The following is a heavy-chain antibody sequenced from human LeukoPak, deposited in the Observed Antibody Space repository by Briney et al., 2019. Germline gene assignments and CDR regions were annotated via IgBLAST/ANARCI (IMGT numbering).Heavy chain of an antibody. D-gene: IGHD5-12*01. CDR3: ARSPVATISLWTGKGGYYYYYYMDV. CDR2: IYTSGST. J-gene: IGHJ6*03. V-gene: IGHV4-59*10. Sequence: SETLSLTCAVYGGSFSGYYWSWIRQPAGKGLEWIGRIYTSGSTNYNPSLKSRVTMSVDTSKNQFSLKLSSVTAADTAVYYCARSPVATISLWTGKGGYYYYYYMDVWGKGTTVTISS. CDR1: GGSFSGYY.